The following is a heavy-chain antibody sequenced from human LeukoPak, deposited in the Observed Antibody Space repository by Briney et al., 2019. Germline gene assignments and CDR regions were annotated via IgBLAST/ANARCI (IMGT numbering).Heavy chain of an antibody. CDR2: INHSGST. Sequence: PSETLSLTCAVYGGSFGGYYWSWIRQPPGKGLEWIGEINHSGSTNYNPSLKSRVTISVDTSKNQFSLKVSSVTAADTAVYYCASVVAATAWFDYWGQGTLVTVSS. J-gene: IGHJ4*02. CDR1: GGSFGGYY. D-gene: IGHD2-15*01. V-gene: IGHV4-34*01. CDR3: ASVVAATAWFDY.